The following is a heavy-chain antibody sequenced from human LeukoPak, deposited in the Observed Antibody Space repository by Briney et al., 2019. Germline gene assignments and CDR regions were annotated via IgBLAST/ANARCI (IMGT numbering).Heavy chain of an antibody. CDR3: ARDSMTTVITPEFDF. V-gene: IGHV4-4*07. Sequence: SETLSLTCTVSGGSISNYYWSWIRQPAGQGLEWVGRISTSGSSNSNPSLKIRVTMSVATSKNQFSLNLSSVTAADTAVYYCARDSMTTVITPEFDFWGQGTLVTVSS. J-gene: IGHJ4*02. CDR1: GGSISNYY. D-gene: IGHD4-23*01. CDR2: ISTSGSS.